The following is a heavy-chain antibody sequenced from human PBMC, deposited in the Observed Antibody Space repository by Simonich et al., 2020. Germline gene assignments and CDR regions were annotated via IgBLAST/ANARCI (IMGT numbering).Heavy chain of an antibody. CDR2: IKKDGSDK. D-gene: IGHD3-10*01. V-gene: IGHV3-7*01. CDR1: GFTFSSYG. Sequence: EVQLVESGGGLVQPGGSLRLSCAASGFTFSSYGMSWVRQAPGKGLEWVANIKKDGSDKYYGDAVKGRFTISGDNAKNSLYLQMNSLRAEDTAVYYCARDREVYGSGSYYNYWGQGTLVTVSS. CDR3: ARDREVYGSGSYYNY. J-gene: IGHJ4*02.